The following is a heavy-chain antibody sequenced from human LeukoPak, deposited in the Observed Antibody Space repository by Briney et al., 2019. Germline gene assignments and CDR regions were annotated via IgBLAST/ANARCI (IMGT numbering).Heavy chain of an antibody. D-gene: IGHD2-2*01. Sequence: GGSLRLSCAASGFTFDDYAMHWVRQAPGKGLEWVSGISWNSGSIGHADSVKGRFTISRDNAKNSLYLQMNSLRAEDTAVYYCARDKAIKDAFDIWGQGTMVTVSS. CDR1: GFTFDDYA. J-gene: IGHJ3*02. CDR3: ARDKAIKDAFDI. V-gene: IGHV3-9*01. CDR2: ISWNSGSI.